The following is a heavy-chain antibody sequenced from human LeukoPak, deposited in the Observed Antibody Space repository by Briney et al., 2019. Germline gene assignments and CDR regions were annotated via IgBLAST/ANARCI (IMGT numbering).Heavy chain of an antibody. CDR1: GYTFTSYY. CDR2: INPSGGST. Sequence: ASVKDSCKASGYTFTSYYMHWVRQAPGQGLEWMGIINPSGGSTSYAQKFQGRVTMTRDTSTSTVYMELSSLRSEDTAVYYCAIPREDCSGGSCYQDYFDYWGQGTLVTVSS. D-gene: IGHD2-15*01. V-gene: IGHV1-46*01. J-gene: IGHJ4*02. CDR3: AIPREDCSGGSCYQDYFDY.